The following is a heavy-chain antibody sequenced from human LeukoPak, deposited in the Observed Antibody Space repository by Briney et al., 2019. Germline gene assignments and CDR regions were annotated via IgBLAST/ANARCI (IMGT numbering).Heavy chain of an antibody. CDR2: INPSGGST. J-gene: IGHJ6*03. D-gene: IGHD2-21*02. V-gene: IGHV1-46*01. Sequence: ASVKVSRKTSTYTFTSYYIHWVRQAPGQGLEWMGIINPSGGSTSYAQNFQGRVTMTRDMSTSTVYMELSSLRSEDTAAYYCARDDKHIVVVTAIPGEYYYYYMDVWGKGTTVTVSS. CDR3: ARDDKHIVVVTAIPGEYYYYYMDV. CDR1: TYTFTSYY.